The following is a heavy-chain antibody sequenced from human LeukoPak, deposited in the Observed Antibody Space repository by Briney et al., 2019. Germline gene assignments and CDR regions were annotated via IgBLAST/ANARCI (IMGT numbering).Heavy chain of an antibody. CDR2: INRSGST. CDR1: GGSLSYYY. D-gene: IGHD2-21*02. Sequence: SETLSLTCAVYGGSLSYYYWSWIRQPPEKGLEWIGEINRSGSTNYNPSLKSRVSISVDTSKNQFSLKLSSVTAADTAVYYCTRGGFYCGDDCYVDYWGQGTLVTVSS. J-gene: IGHJ4*02. CDR3: TRGGFYCGDDCYVDY. V-gene: IGHV4-34*01.